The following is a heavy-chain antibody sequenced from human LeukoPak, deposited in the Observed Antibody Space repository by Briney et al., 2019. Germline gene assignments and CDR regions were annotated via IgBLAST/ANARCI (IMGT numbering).Heavy chain of an antibody. CDR1: GYTLTELS. D-gene: IGHD6-13*01. CDR3: ATVGSGYSSSRYWFDP. J-gene: IGHJ5*02. V-gene: IGHV1-24*01. CDR2: FDPEDGET. Sequence: ASVKVSCKVSGYTLTELSMHWVRQAPGKGLEWMGGFDPEDGETIYAQKFQGRVTMTEDTSTDTAYMELSSLRSEDTAVYYCATVGSGYSSSRYWFDPWGQGTLVTVSS.